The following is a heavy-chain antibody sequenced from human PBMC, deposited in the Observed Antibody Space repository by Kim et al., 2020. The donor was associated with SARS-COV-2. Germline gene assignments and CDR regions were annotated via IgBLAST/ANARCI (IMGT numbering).Heavy chain of an antibody. V-gene: IGHV3-11*01. CDR3: ARVRGAAGPFYYSYYGMDV. J-gene: IGHJ6*02. D-gene: IGHD6-13*01. CDR1: GFTFSDYD. CDR2: ISSSGSTI. Sequence: GGSLRLSCAASGFTFSDYDMSWIRQAPGKGLEWVSYISSSGSTIYYADSVKGRFTISRDNAKNSLYLQMNSLRAEDTAVYYCARVRGAAGPFYYSYYGMDVWGQGTTVTVSS.